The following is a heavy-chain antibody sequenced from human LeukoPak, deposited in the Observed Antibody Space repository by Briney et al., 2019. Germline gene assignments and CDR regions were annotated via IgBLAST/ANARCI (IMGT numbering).Heavy chain of an antibody. D-gene: IGHD2-15*01. CDR2: IIPSFGTA. J-gene: IGHJ6*03. V-gene: IGHV1-69*05. CDR3: ARGRPCSGGSCLSHPLPPYYMDV. CDR1: GGTFSSYA. Sequence: GASVKVSCKASGGTFSSYASSWVRQAPGQGLEWMGGIIPSFGTANYAQKFQGRVTMTRDMSTSTVYMELSRVRSEDTAVYYCARGRPCSGGSCLSHPLPPYYMDVCGKGTTVTVSS.